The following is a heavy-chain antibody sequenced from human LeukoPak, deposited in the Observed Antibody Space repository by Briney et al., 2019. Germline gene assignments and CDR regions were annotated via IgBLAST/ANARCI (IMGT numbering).Heavy chain of an antibody. CDR3: ARDNSSGWSDFHYYGMDV. CDR1: GFTFSSYS. D-gene: IGHD6-19*01. CDR2: ISSGGSPT. V-gene: IGHV3-48*01. J-gene: IGHJ6*02. Sequence: GGSLRLSCAASGFTFSSYSMNWVRQAPGKGLEWISYISSGGSPTYYADSVKGRFVISRDSAKNSPYLRMNSLRAEDTAVYYCARDNSSGWSDFHYYGMDVWGQGTTVIVSS.